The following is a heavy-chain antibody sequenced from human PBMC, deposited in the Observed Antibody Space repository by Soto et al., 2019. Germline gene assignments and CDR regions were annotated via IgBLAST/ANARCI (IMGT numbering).Heavy chain of an antibody. D-gene: IGHD3-9*01. V-gene: IGHV4-39*01. J-gene: IGHJ5*02. CDR2: IYYSGST. Sequence: QLQLQESGPGLVKPSETLSLTCTVSGGSISSSSYYWGWIRQPPGKGLEWIGSIYYSGSTYYNPSLKRRVTISVDTSQNQFYLKLSSVTAAETAVYYCARHLPPPYYDILTGYYTAWFDPWGQGTLVTVSS. CDR3: ARHLPPPYYDILTGYYTAWFDP. CDR1: GGSISSSSYY.